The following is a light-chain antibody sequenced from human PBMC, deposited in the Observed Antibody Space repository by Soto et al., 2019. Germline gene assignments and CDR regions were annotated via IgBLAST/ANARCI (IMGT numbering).Light chain of an antibody. V-gene: IGLV1-40*01. J-gene: IGLJ2*01. CDR3: QSYDSSLTRL. Sequence: QLVLTQPPSVSGAPGQRVTISCTGSNSDIGAGYDVHWYQQVPGTAPKVLIYGNTNRPSGVPDRFSASKSGTSASLAITGLQAEDEADYYCQSYDSSLTRLFGGGTKLTVL. CDR2: GNT. CDR1: NSDIGAGYD.